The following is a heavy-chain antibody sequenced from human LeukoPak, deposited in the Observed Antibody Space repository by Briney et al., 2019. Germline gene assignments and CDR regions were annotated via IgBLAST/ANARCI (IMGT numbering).Heavy chain of an antibody. D-gene: IGHD6-13*01. CDR3: ARPISAAAGRFDY. CDR2: INHSGST. CDR1: GGSFSGYY. J-gene: IGHJ4*02. V-gene: IGHV4-34*01. Sequence: SETLSLTCAVYGGSFSGYYWSWIRQPPGKGLEWIGEINHSGSTNYNPSLKSRVTISVDTSKNQFSLKLSSVTAADTAVYYCARPISAAAGRFDYWGQGTLVTVSS.